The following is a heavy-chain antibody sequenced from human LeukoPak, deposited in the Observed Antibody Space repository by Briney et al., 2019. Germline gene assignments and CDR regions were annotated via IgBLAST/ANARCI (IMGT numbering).Heavy chain of an antibody. CDR3: ASLLRAAAGKDY. CDR1: GGSISSNNW. J-gene: IGHJ4*02. Sequence: SGTLSLTCAVSGGSISSNNWWGWVRQPPGKGLEWIGEIYHSGSPNYNPSLKSRVTISVDKSRNHFSLNLSSVTAADTAVYYCASLLRAAAGKDYWGQGTLVTVSS. V-gene: IGHV4-4*02. CDR2: IYHSGSP. D-gene: IGHD6-13*01.